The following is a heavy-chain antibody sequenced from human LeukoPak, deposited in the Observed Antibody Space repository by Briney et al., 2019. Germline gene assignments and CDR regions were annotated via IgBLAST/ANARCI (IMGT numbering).Heavy chain of an antibody. V-gene: IGHV1-69*04. CDR1: GGSVSSGS. CDR3: AREPESGIHADY. Sequence: TCTVSGGSVSSGSYYWSWVRQAPGQGLEWMGRIIPILGIANYAQKFQGRVTITADKSTSTAYMELSSLRSEDTAVYYCAREPESGIHADYWGQGTLVTVSS. CDR2: IIPILGIA. J-gene: IGHJ4*02.